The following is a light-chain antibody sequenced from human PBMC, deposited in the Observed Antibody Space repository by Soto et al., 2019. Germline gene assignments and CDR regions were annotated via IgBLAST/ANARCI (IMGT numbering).Light chain of an antibody. CDR2: DAS. Sequence: DIQMTQSPSSLSASVGDRVTITCQASQDISNYLNWYQQKPGKAPKXLIYDASNLETGVPSRFSGSGSGTDFTLTISSLQPEDIETYYGQQYDNLPLTFGGGTKVEIK. CDR1: QDISNY. CDR3: QQYDNLPLT. J-gene: IGKJ4*01. V-gene: IGKV1-33*01.